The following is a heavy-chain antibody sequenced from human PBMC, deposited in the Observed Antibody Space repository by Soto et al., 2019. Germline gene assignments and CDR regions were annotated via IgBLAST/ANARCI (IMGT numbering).Heavy chain of an antibody. CDR2: INGDGTTT. J-gene: IGHJ6*02. CDR3: ARGVRGHYGKDV. V-gene: IGHV3-74*01. CDR1: GVTFNNYW. D-gene: IGHD3-10*01. Sequence: EVQLVESGGGLVQPGGSLRLSCAASGVTFNNYWIHWVRQAPGKGLMWVSRINGDGTTTNYADCVRDRFAISRDNAGNSVYLQMNSLRAEDTALYYCARGVRGHYGKDVWGQGTTVTVSS.